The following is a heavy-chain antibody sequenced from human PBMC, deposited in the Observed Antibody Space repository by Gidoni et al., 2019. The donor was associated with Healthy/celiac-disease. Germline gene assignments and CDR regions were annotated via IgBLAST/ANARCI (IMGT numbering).Heavy chain of an antibody. J-gene: IGHJ5*02. CDR3: ARVRVVVPAAIDWFDP. CDR2: IYHSGST. V-gene: IGHV4-30-2*01. CDR1: GGSISSGGYS. Sequence: QLQLQESGSGLVKPSQTLSLTCAVSGGSISSGGYSWSWIRQPPGKGLEWIGYIYHSGSTYYNPSLKSRVTISVDRSKNQFSLKLSSVTAADTAVYYCARVRVVVPAAIDWFDPWGQGTLVTVSS. D-gene: IGHD2-2*01.